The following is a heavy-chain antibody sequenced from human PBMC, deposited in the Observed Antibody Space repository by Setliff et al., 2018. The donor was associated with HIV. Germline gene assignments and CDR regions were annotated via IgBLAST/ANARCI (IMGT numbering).Heavy chain of an antibody. J-gene: IGHJ4*02. Sequence: SGGSLRLSCAASGFTFSNYAMHWVRQAPGKGLEWVAVISYDGSNKYYADSVKGRFTISRDNFKNTVYLQMSSLRSEDTAVYYCAKDISGGPSVPNYWGQGTLVTVSS. D-gene: IGHD6-19*01. V-gene: IGHV3-30-3*01. CDR1: GFTFSNYA. CDR3: AKDISGGPSVPNY. CDR2: ISYDGSNK.